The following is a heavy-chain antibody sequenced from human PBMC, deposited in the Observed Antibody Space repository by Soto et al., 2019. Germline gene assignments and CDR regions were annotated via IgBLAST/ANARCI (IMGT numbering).Heavy chain of an antibody. CDR1: GFTFSSYA. V-gene: IGHV3-30-3*01. J-gene: IGHJ4*02. CDR2: ISYDGSNK. D-gene: IGHD3-22*01. Sequence: GGSLRLSCAASGFTFSSYAMHWVRQAPGKGLEKVAVISYDGSNKYYADSVKGRFTISRDNSKNTLYLQMNSLRAEDTAVYYCARSMEYYYDSSGPFDYWGQGTLVTVSS. CDR3: ARSMEYYYDSSGPFDY.